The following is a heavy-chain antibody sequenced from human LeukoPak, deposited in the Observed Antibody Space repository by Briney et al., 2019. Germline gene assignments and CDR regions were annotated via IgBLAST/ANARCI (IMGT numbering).Heavy chain of an antibody. V-gene: IGHV3-48*03. J-gene: IGHJ4*02. CDR1: GFTFSAYE. CDR3: ATFYDSSGRDY. Sequence: GGSLRLSCAASGFTFSAYELNWVRQAPGKGLEWVSYIGTSGSTIYYADSVKGRFTISRDNAKNSLYLQMNSLRGEDTALYYCATFYDSSGRDYWGQGTTVTVSS. D-gene: IGHD3-22*01. CDR2: IGTSGSTI.